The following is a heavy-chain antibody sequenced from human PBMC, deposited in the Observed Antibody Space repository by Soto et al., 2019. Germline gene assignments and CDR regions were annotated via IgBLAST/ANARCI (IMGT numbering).Heavy chain of an antibody. V-gene: IGHV3-23*01. J-gene: IGHJ5*02. CDR1: GFTFSSYA. Sequence: PGGSLRLSCAASGFTFSSYAMSWVRQAPGKGLEWVSAISGSGGSTYYADSVKGRFTISRDNAKNTLYLQMNSLRAEDTAVYYCARAEYGGMDWFDPWGQGTLVTVSS. D-gene: IGHD1-20*01. CDR3: ARAEYGGMDWFDP. CDR2: ISGSGGST.